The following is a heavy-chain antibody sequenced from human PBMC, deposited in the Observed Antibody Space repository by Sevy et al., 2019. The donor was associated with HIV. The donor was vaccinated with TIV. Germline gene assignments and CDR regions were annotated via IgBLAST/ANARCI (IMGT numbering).Heavy chain of an antibody. Sequence: GGSLRLSCAASGFTFSSYWMSWVRQAPGKGLEWVANIKQDGSEKYYVDSVKGRFTISRDNAKNSLYLQMKSLRAEDTAGFYVAREPRRGYGSSSHRSSYYYYGMDVWGQGTTVTVSS. D-gene: IGHD6-6*01. V-gene: IGHV3-7*01. CDR3: AREPRRGYGSSSHRSSYYYYGMDV. CDR2: IKQDGSEK. J-gene: IGHJ6*02. CDR1: GFTFSSYW.